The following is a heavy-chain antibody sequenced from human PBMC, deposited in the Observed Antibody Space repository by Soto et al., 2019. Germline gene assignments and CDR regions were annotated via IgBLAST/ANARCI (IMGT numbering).Heavy chain of an antibody. D-gene: IGHD3-22*01. V-gene: IGHV1-18*04. CDR1: GYTLTSYG. CDR2: ISAYNGNT. J-gene: IGHJ4*02. CDR3: ARDHSIDYDSSGYTPYFDY. Sequence: ASVKVSCKASGYTLTSYGISWVRQAPGQGLEWMGWISAYNGNTNYAQKLQGRVTMTTDTSTSTAYMELRSLRSDDTAVYYCARDHSIDYDSSGYTPYFDYWGQGTLVTVSS.